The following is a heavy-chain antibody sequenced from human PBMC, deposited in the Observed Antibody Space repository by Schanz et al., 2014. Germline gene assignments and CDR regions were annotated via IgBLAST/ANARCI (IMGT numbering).Heavy chain of an antibody. CDR1: GFTFSSYG. V-gene: IGHV3-30*02. CDR2: IRYDGSNK. J-gene: IGHJ4*02. CDR3: ARRGLRVDGVFDY. D-gene: IGHD4-17*01. Sequence: QVQLVESGGGVVQPGGSLRLSCAASGFTFSSYGMHWVRQAPGKGLEWVAFIRYDGSNKYYADSVKGRFAISRDNSKNTVYLQMTSLRVEDTAVYYCARRGLRVDGVFDYWGQGTLVTVSS.